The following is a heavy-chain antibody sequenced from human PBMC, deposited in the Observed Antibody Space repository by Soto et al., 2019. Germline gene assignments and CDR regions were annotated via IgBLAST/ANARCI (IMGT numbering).Heavy chain of an antibody. CDR3: ASPSDLYSSGWWKIDY. CDR2: IYRGDSDT. Sequence: PGESLKFYCKGSGYSFTSYWIGWVRQMPGKGLGWMGIIYRGDSDTRYGPSFQGEVNSCADKSISPAYLQWSSLKASDTAMYYCASPSDLYSSGWWKIDYWGQGTLVTVSS. CDR1: GYSFTSYW. V-gene: IGHV5-51*01. J-gene: IGHJ4*02. D-gene: IGHD6-19*01.